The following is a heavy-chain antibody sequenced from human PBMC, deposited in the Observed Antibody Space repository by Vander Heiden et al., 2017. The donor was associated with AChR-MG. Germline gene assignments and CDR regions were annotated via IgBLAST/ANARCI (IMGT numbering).Heavy chain of an antibody. CDR1: GFTFGSYG. D-gene: IGHD6-13*01. Sequence: QVQLVESGGGVVQPGRSLRLSCAASGFTFGSYGMHWVRQAPGKGLEWVAVIWYDGSNKYYADSVKGRFTISRDNSKNTLYLQMNSLRAEDTAVYYCARGPQIAAAGSFDYWGQGTLVTVSS. CDR3: ARGPQIAAAGSFDY. J-gene: IGHJ4*02. CDR2: IWYDGSNK. V-gene: IGHV3-33*01.